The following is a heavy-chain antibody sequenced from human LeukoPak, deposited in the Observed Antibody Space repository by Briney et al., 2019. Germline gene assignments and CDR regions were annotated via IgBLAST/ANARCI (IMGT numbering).Heavy chain of an antibody. CDR3: ARDLLIHYYDSSGYYPAEYFQH. CDR2: INPNCGGT. J-gene: IGHJ1*01. CDR1: GYTFTGYY. V-gene: IGHV1-2*02. Sequence: ASVKVSCEASGYTFTGYYMHWVRQAPGQGLEWMGWINPNCGGTNYAQKFQGRVTMTRDTSISTAYMELSRLRSDDTAVYYCARDLLIHYYDSSGYYPAEYFQHWGQGTLVTVSS. D-gene: IGHD3-22*01.